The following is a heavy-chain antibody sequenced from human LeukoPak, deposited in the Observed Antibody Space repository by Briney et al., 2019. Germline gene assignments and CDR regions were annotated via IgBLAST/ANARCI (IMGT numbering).Heavy chain of an antibody. J-gene: IGHJ6*02. D-gene: IGHD3-22*01. CDR2: IYPVDSDT. V-gene: IGHV5-51*01. Sequence: GESLKISCKGSGYSFTSYWIGWVRQMPGKGLDWMGIIYPVDSDTRYSPSFQGQVTISADKSISTAYLQWSSLKASDTAMYYCARTPYDRTLARYYYGMDVWGQGTTVTVSS. CDR3: ARTPYDRTLARYYYGMDV. CDR1: GYSFTSYW.